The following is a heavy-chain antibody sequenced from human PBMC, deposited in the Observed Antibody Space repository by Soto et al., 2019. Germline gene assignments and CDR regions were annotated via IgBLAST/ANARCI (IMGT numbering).Heavy chain of an antibody. J-gene: IGHJ4*02. Sequence: PSETLSLTCAVYGGSFSGYYWSWIRQPPGKGLEWIGETNHSGSTNYNPSLKSRVTISVETSKNQFSLKLSSVTAADTAVYYCARGVSSSWYPFDYWGQGTLVTVSS. V-gene: IGHV4-34*01. D-gene: IGHD6-13*01. CDR1: GGSFSGYY. CDR2: TNHSGST. CDR3: ARGVSSSWYPFDY.